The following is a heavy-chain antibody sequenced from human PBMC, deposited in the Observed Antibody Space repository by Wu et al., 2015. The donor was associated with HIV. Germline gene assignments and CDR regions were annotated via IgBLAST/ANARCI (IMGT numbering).Heavy chain of an antibody. CDR1: GYTFTGYY. CDR3: AREGEYCSGGSCYPDY. Sequence: QVQLVQSGAEVKKPGASVKVSCKASGYTFTGYYMHWVRQAPGQGLEWMGWINPNSGGTNYAQKFQGRVTMTRDTSISTAYMELSRLRSDDTAVYYCAREGEYCSGGSCYPDYWGQGTLVTVSS. D-gene: IGHD2-15*01. V-gene: IGHV1-2*02. CDR2: INPNSGGT. J-gene: IGHJ4*02.